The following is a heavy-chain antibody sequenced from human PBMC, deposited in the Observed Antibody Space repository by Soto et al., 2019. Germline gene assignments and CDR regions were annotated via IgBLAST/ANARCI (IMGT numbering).Heavy chain of an antibody. D-gene: IGHD6-13*01. CDR2: ISGSGGSS. CDR1: GFAFSTYA. Sequence: EVQLLESGGALEHPGGSLRLSCAASGFAFSTYAMTWVRQAPGKGLEWVSVISGSGGSSYYAASVKGRFTISRDNFKNSLYLQMSGLRAAGTALYYCAPVTKRAVAGRYECYKYCMAVWGQATTVTVSA. J-gene: IGHJ6*01. CDR3: APVTKRAVAGRYECYKYCMAV. V-gene: IGHV3-23*01.